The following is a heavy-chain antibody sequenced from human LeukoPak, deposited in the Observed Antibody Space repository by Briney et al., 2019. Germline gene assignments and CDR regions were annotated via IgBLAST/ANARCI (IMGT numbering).Heavy chain of an antibody. J-gene: IGHJ4*02. CDR2: IIPIFGTA. D-gene: IGHD3-22*01. V-gene: IGHV1-69*13. CDR1: GGTFISYA. Sequence: GASVKVSCKASGGTFISYAISWVRQAPGQGLEWMGGIIPIFGTANYAQKFQGRVTITADESTSTAYMELSSLRSEDTAVYYCARSYYDSSGYFPPFDYWGQGTLVTVSS. CDR3: ARSYYDSSGYFPPFDY.